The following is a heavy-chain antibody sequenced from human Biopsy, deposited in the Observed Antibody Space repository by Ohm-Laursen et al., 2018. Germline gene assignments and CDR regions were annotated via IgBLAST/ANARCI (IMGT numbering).Heavy chain of an antibody. CDR2: INPNRGDT. CDR3: ARMEQPHDY. J-gene: IGHJ4*02. Sequence: ASVKVSCKASGYPFSKYYLFWVRQAPGQGLEWMGRINPNRGDTVFAQNFQGRVTMTRDTAISTVYMDLRNLRPDDTAVYFCARMEQPHDYWGQGTLVTVSS. D-gene: IGHD6-13*01. V-gene: IGHV1-2*06. CDR1: GYPFSKYY.